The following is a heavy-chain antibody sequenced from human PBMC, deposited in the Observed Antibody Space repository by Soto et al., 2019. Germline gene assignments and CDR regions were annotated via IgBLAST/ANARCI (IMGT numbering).Heavy chain of an antibody. Sequence: QLQLQESGPGLVKPSETLSLTCTVSGGSISSSSYYWGWIRQPPGKGLEWIGSIYYSGSTYYNPSLKSRVTIYVDTYKNQFSLKLSSVTAADTAVDYCKISRLGYCSGGSCYAYYFDYWGQGTLVTVSS. D-gene: IGHD2-15*01. J-gene: IGHJ4*02. CDR2: IYYSGST. CDR1: GGSISSSSYY. V-gene: IGHV4-39*01. CDR3: KISRLGYCSGGSCYAYYFDY.